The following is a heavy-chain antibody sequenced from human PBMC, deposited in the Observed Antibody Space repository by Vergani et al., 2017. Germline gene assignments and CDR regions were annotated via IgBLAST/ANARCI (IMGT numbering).Heavy chain of an antibody. CDR3: ARVEYYYDSSGYYDFDY. D-gene: IGHD3-22*01. CDR1: GGTFSSYT. Sequence: QVQLVQSGAEVKKPGSSVKVSCKASGGTFSSYTISWVRQAPGQGLEWMGWISAYNGNTNYAQKLQGRVTMTTDTSTSTAYMELRSLRSDDTAVYYCARVEYYYDSSGYYDFDYWGQGTLVTVSS. J-gene: IGHJ4*02. CDR2: ISAYNGNT. V-gene: IGHV1-18*01.